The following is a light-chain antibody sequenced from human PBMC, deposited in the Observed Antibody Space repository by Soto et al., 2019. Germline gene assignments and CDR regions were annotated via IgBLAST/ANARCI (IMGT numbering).Light chain of an antibody. Sequence: EIVMTQSPATLSVSPGERVTLSCRASESVYSNLAWYQQKSGQAPRLLIQGASTRATDIPARISGSGSGTDFTLSISSLQSEDFAVYYCQQYNDWPLTFGGGTKVEFK. V-gene: IGKV3-15*01. J-gene: IGKJ4*01. CDR1: ESVYSN. CDR3: QQYNDWPLT. CDR2: GAS.